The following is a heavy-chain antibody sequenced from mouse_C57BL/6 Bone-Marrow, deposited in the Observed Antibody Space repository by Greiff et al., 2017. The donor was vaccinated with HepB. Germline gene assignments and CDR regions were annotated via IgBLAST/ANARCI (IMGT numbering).Heavy chain of an antibody. CDR2: ISSGGDYT. CDR1: GFTFSSYA. V-gene: IGHV5-9-1*02. CDR3: TRAYEPWYFDV. J-gene: IGHJ1*03. D-gene: IGHD1-1*01. Sequence: EVHLVESGEGLVKPGGSLKLSCAASGFTFSSYAMPWVRQTPEKGLEWVAYISSGGDYTYYADNVKGRFTISRDNARNTLYLQMSSLKSEDSAMYYCTRAYEPWYFDVWGTGTTVTVSS.